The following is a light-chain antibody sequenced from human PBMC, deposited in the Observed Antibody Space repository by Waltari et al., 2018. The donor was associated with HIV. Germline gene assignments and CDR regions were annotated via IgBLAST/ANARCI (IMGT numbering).Light chain of an antibody. CDR1: RSNLGTGYH. CDR3: QSYDNSLGIV. V-gene: IGLV1-40*01. Sequence: QSQLTQPPSVSGAPGQRVTISCTGSRSNLGTGYHVHWYQQAPGTAPKLLIHGNTNRPSGVPDRFSGSKSGTSAALAITGRQAEDEADYYCQSYDNSLGIVFGSGTKVTVL. CDR2: GNT. J-gene: IGLJ1*01.